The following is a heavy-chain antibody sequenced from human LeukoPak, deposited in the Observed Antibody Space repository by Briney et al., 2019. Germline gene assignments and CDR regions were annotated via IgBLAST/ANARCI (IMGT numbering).Heavy chain of an antibody. CDR1: GGSFSGYY. J-gene: IGHJ4*02. CDR3: ARLLGSGYSDY. D-gene: IGHD2-15*01. V-gene: IGHV4-34*01. Sequence: SETLSLTCAVYGGSFSGYYWSWIRQPPGKGLEWIGEINHSGSTNYNPSLKSRVTISVDTSKNQFSLRLSSVTAADTAVYYCARLLGSGYSDYWGQGTLVTVSS. CDR2: INHSGST.